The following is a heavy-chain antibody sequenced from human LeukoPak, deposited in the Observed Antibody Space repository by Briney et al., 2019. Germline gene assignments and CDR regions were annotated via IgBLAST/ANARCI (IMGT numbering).Heavy chain of an antibody. CDR2: IYYSGST. V-gene: IGHV4-39*01. Sequence: PSETLSLTCTVSGGSISSSSYYWDWIRQPPGKGLEWIGRIYYSGSTYYNPSLKSRVTIPVDTSKNQFSLKLSSVTAADTAVYYCARRGGSLFYFFDYWGQGTLVTVSS. CDR1: GGSISSSSYY. J-gene: IGHJ4*02. D-gene: IGHD3-22*01. CDR3: ARRGGSLFYFFDY.